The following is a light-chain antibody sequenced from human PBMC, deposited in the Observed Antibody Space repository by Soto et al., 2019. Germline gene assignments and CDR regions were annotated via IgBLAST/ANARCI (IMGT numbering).Light chain of an antibody. J-gene: IGKJ1*01. CDR1: QSVSSSY. CDR3: QQYGSSPQT. CDR2: GAS. Sequence: EIALTQSPGTLSLSPGQRATLSCRASQSVSSSYLAWYQQKPGQAPRLLIYGASSRATGIPDRFSGSGSGTDFPLTLSRLEPEDFAVYYCQQYGSSPQTFGQGNKVEIK. V-gene: IGKV3-20*01.